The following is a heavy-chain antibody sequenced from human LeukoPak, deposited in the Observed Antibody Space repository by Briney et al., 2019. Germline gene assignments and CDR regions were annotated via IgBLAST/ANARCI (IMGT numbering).Heavy chain of an antibody. D-gene: IGHD3-10*01. CDR3: AKKESFGELSD. CDR2: MSGSGGST. V-gene: IGHV3-23*01. CDR1: GFTFNNYG. J-gene: IGHJ4*02. Sequence: GSLRLSCAASGFTFNNYGTTWVRQAPGRGLEWVSTMSGSGGSTYYADSVKGRFTISRDNSKDTLYLQMSSLRAEDTALYYCAKKESFGELSDWGQGTLVTVSS.